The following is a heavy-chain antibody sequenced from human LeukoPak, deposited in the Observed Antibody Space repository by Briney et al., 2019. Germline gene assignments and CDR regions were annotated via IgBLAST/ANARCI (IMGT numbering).Heavy chain of an antibody. D-gene: IGHD6-19*01. Sequence: ASVKVSCTASGYTFTSYGISWVRQAPGQGLEWMGWISAYNGNTNYAQKLQGRVTTTTDTSTSTAYMELRSLRSDNTAVYYCAGSGYSSGWYAYWGQGTLVTVSS. CDR2: ISAYNGNT. V-gene: IGHV1-18*01. J-gene: IGHJ4*02. CDR1: GYTFTSYG. CDR3: AGSGYSSGWYAY.